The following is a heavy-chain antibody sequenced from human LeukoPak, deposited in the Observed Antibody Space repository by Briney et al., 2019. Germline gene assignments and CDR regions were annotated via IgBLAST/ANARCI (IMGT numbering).Heavy chain of an antibody. CDR1: GGSITNGAYT. Sequence: SQTLSLTCVVSGGSITNGAYTWSWIRQPPGKGLEWIGDIYHSGATYYNPSLKSRVTISIDTSNNQFSLRLNFVTAADTAVYYCARSYTAMGTDPVFFNSWGQGTLVTVSS. V-gene: IGHV4-30-2*01. J-gene: IGHJ4*02. D-gene: IGHD5-18*01. CDR3: ARSYTAMGTDPVFFNS. CDR2: IYHSGAT.